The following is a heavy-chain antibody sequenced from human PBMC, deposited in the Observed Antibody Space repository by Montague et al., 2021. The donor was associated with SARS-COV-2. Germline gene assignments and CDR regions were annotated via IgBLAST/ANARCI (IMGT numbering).Heavy chain of an antibody. CDR1: GDSINSDTAF. CDR3: ARHDHTDFGNPNWFDP. CDR2: MVYSGRN. D-gene: IGHD5-18*01. V-gene: IGHV4-39*01. Sequence: SKTLSLTCTVSGDSINSDTAFWGWVRQSPGKGLEWIGSMVYSGRNFYNGALRSRLTISVDTSKNQFSLELRAVTAADTGLYYCARHDHTDFGNPNWFDPWGQGTLVTVSS. J-gene: IGHJ5*02.